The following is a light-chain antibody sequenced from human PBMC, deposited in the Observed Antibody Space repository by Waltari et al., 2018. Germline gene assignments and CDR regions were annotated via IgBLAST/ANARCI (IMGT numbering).Light chain of an antibody. CDR1: SSAARAYNN. J-gene: IGLJ2*01. CDR3: SSYAGTTLNVV. V-gene: IGLV2-14*03. CDR2: DDT. Sequence: SLTPPPPAAASPPRPITISSTAASSAARAYNNLSWYHQHPPNTPKKLIYDDTTKPAAISHGFSGSTTGNTASLTTSALQAEDEADYHCSSYAGTTLNVVFGGGTKLTVL.